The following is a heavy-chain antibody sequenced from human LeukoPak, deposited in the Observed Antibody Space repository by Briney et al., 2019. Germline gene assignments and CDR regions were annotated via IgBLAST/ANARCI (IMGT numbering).Heavy chain of an antibody. D-gene: IGHD6-6*01. CDR1: GGSISCSY. CDR3: ARGTYSSSSSYYYYHMDV. J-gene: IGHJ6*03. Sequence: SETLSLTCTVSGGSISCSYWSWIRPPPGKGLEWIGYIYYSGSTNYNPSLESRVTISVDTSKNQFSLKLSSVTAADTAVYYCARGTYSSSSSYYYYHMDVWGKGTTVTDSS. CDR2: IYYSGST. V-gene: IGHV4-59*01.